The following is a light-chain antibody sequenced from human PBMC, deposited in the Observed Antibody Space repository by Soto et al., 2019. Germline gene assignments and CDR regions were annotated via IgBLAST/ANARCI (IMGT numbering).Light chain of an antibody. Sequence: QSALTQEASVSGTVGQKVTLSYSGSTNYVGNYAVGWYRQISHGAPKTGIFGNSLPSGIPDRFSDSKSGTTASLTISGLLPEEETDYSCSTWDYSLTLYVFATGTKSPS. CDR3: STWDYSLTLYV. CDR1: TNYVGNYA. J-gene: IGLJ1*01. V-gene: IGLV1-36*01. CDR2: GN.